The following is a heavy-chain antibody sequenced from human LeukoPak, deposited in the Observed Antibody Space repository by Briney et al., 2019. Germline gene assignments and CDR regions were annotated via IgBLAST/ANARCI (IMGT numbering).Heavy chain of an antibody. Sequence: SQTLSLTCTVSGGSISSGGYYWSWIRQHPGKGLEWIGYIYYSGSTYYNPSLKSRVTISVDTSKNQFSLKLSSATAADTAVYYCARDPTYYYDSSGPLWGQGTLVTVSS. CDR2: IYYSGST. CDR3: ARDPTYYYDSSGPL. J-gene: IGHJ4*02. D-gene: IGHD3-22*01. CDR1: GGSISSGGYY. V-gene: IGHV4-31*03.